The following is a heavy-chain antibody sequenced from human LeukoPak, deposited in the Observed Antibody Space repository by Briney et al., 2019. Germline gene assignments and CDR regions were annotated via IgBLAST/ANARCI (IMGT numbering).Heavy chain of an antibody. CDR1: GGSISSYH. D-gene: IGHD6-13*01. CDR2: IYYSGST. V-gene: IGHV4-59*08. CDR3: ARQAAAGAWFDP. Sequence: SETLSLTCTVSGGSISSYHWSWIRQPPGKGLEWIGYIYYSGSTNYNPSLKSRVTISVDTSKNQFSLKLSSVTAADTAVYYCARQAAAGAWFDPWGQGTLVTVSS. J-gene: IGHJ5*02.